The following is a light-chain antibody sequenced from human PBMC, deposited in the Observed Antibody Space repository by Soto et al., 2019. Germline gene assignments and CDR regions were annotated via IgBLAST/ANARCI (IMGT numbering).Light chain of an antibody. V-gene: IGLV2-14*01. Sequence: QSALTQPASVSGSPGQSITISCSGSSSDIGAYNHVAWFQQFPGKTPKLVIYSVSDRPSGVSYRFSGSKSGNTASLTISGLQADDEADYYCSSYTAGGTIFGTGTKVTVL. CDR2: SVS. CDR1: SSDIGAYNH. J-gene: IGLJ1*01. CDR3: SSYTAGGTI.